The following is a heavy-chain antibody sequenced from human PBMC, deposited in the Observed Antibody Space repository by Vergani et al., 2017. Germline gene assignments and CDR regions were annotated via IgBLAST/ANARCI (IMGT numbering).Heavy chain of an antibody. J-gene: IGHJ4*02. V-gene: IGHV3-30*18. CDR2: ISYDGSNK. Sequence: VQLLESGGGLVQPGRSLRLSCAASGFTFSSYGMHWVRQAPGKGLEWVAVISYDGSNKYYADSVKGRFTISRDNSKNTLYLQMNSLRAEDTAVYYCANSIYYDSSGYYYPPFDYWGQGTLVTVSS. D-gene: IGHD3-22*01. CDR1: GFTFSSYG. CDR3: ANSIYYDSSGYYYPPFDY.